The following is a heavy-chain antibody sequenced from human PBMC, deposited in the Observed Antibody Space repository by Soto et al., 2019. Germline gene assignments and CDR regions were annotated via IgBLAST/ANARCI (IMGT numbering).Heavy chain of an antibody. CDR2: IIPVFGRP. V-gene: IGHV1-69*01. J-gene: IGHJ1*01. CDR3: AREGSGYNF. D-gene: IGHD5-12*01. Sequence: SVKVSCKASGGCFISFGIIWVRQAPGQGLEWMGGIIPVFGRPNYAQRFRGRLTITADESTNTVYLELIDLRSEDTAVYYCAREGSGYNFWGQGTQVTVSS. CDR1: GGCFISFG.